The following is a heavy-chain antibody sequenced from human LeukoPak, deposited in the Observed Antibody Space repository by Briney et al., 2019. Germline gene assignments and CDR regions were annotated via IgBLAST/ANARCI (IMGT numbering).Heavy chain of an antibody. J-gene: IGHJ4*02. CDR3: AREMTTVTTAVY. D-gene: IGHD4-17*01. CDR1: GFTFSSYE. Sequence: PGGSLRLSCAASGFTFSSYEMNWVRQAPGKGLEWVSYISSSGTTTYYADSVKGRFTISRDSAKNSLYLQMNSLRAEDTAVYYCAREMTTVTTAVYWGQGTLVTVSS. V-gene: IGHV3-48*03. CDR2: ISSSGTTT.